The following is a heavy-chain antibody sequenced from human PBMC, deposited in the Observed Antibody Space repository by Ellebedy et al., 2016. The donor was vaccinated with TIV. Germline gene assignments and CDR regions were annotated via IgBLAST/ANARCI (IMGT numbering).Heavy chain of an antibody. V-gene: IGHV3-48*04. CDR2: IGSSSTTI. CDR3: AREIFLWSLGNYYYGMDV. CDR1: GFAFSSYA. Sequence: GGSLRLXXAASGFAFSSYAMHWVRQAPGKGLAWVSYIGSSSTTIYYADSVKGRFTVSRHNAKNSLYLQLNSLSAEDTAVYYCAREIFLWSLGNYYYGMDVWGHGTTVIVSS. D-gene: IGHD3-10*01. J-gene: IGHJ6*02.